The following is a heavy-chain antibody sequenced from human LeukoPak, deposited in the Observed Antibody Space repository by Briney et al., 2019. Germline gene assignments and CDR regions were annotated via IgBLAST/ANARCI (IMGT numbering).Heavy chain of an antibody. J-gene: IGHJ6*03. Sequence: GRSLRLSCAASGFTFDEYAMHWVRQPPGKGLEWVSGISWNSYDIGYADSVKGRFTISRDNAKNSLYLQMNSLRAEDMALYYCAKGVGTSYYCHMDVWGKGTTVIVSS. V-gene: IGHV3-9*03. D-gene: IGHD1-26*01. CDR2: ISWNSYDI. CDR3: AKGVGTSYYCHMDV. CDR1: GFTFDEYA.